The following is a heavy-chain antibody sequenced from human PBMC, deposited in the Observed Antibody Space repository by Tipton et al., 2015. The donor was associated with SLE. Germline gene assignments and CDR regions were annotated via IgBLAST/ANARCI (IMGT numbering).Heavy chain of an antibody. D-gene: IGHD6-19*01. J-gene: IGHJ6*02. CDR2: IYYSGST. CDR1: GGSISSYY. Sequence: LSLTCTVSGGSISSYYWSWIRQPPGKGLEWTGYIYYSGSTNYNPSLKSRVTISVDTSKNQFSLKLSSVTAADTAVYYCARVGIAVAGTNYYYGMDVWGQGTTVTVSS. V-gene: IGHV4-59*01. CDR3: ARVGIAVAGTNYYYGMDV.